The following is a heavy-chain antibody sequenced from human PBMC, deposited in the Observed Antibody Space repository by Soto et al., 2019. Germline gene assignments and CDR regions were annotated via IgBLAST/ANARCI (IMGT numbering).Heavy chain of an antibody. Sequence: ASVKVSCKASGYSLTSYYMHWVRQAPGQGLEWMGITNPSDGSTNYAQKFQGRVTMTSDTSTSAVYMEMSSLRSEDTAMYYCARSYVTSRPIDFWGQGTLVTVSS. CDR1: GYSLTSYY. D-gene: IGHD3-10*02. V-gene: IGHV1-46*01. CDR2: TNPSDGST. CDR3: ARSYVTSRPIDF. J-gene: IGHJ4*02.